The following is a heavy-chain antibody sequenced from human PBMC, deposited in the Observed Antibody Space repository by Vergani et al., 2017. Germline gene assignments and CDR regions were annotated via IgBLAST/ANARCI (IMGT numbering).Heavy chain of an antibody. Sequence: EVQLLESGGGLVQPGGSLRLSCAASGFTFSSYAMSWVRQAPGKGLEWVSAISGSGGSTYYADSVKGRFTISRDNSKNTLYLQMNSLRAEDTAVYYCAQQSVAVAGRRGAGFDYWGQGTLVTFSS. D-gene: IGHD6-19*01. CDR2: ISGSGGST. V-gene: IGHV3-23*01. CDR3: AQQSVAVAGRRGAGFDY. CDR1: GFTFSSYA. J-gene: IGHJ4*02.